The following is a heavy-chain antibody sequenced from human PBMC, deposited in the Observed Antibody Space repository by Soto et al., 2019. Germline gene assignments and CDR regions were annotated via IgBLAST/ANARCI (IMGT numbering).Heavy chain of an antibody. D-gene: IGHD3-3*01. CDR3: ATRITVFGLLIPPFDP. V-gene: IGHV4-34*01. J-gene: IGHJ5*02. CDR1: GGSVNGYY. CDR2: INHTGGT. Sequence: ETLSVTCAVYGGSVNGYYLNWIRQPPGKGLEWIGEINHTGGTHYNPSLKSRVTMSVDTSKNQFSLRLSSVTAADTAIYYCATRITVFGLLIPPFDPWGQGTQVTVSS.